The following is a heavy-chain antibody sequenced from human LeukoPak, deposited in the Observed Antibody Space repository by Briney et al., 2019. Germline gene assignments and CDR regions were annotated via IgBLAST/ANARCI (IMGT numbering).Heavy chain of an antibody. CDR2: INPSGGST. V-gene: IGHV1-46*01. CDR3: AKDLSGYSSGWSTLTFDP. CDR1: GYTFTSYY. Sequence: ASVKVSCKASGYTFTSYYMHWVRQAPGQGLEWMGIINPSGGSTSYAQKFQGRVTMTRDMSTSTVYMELSSLRSEDTAVYYCAKDLSGYSSGWSTLTFDPWGQGTLVTVSS. D-gene: IGHD6-19*01. J-gene: IGHJ5*02.